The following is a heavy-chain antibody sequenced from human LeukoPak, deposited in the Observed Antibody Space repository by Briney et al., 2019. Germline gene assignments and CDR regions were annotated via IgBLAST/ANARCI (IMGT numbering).Heavy chain of an antibody. J-gene: IGHJ4*02. V-gene: IGHV3-33*01. D-gene: IGHD2-21*02. CDR3: ARDRDCGGDCSYLFDY. Sequence: GGSLRLSCAASGFTFSGYGMHWVRQAPGKGLEWVAVIWYDGSNKYYADSVKGRFTISRDNSKNTLYLQMNSLRAEDTAVYYCARDRDCGGDCSYLFDYWGQGTLVTVSS. CDR1: GFTFSGYG. CDR2: IWYDGSNK.